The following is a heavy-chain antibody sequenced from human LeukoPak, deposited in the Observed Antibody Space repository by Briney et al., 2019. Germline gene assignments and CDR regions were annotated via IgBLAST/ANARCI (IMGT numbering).Heavy chain of an antibody. D-gene: IGHD4-23*01. CDR1: GFTFRTY. V-gene: IGHV3-30-3*01. J-gene: IGHJ5*02. CDR3: ASAGAVTDSFVH. CDR2: ISYDGYYK. Sequence: GRSLRLSCAASGFTFRTYMHYVRQAPGKGLEWVASISYDGYYKYYAESVKRPFIISRDNSKNTLYLQINSLRDDDTAVYYCASAGAVTDSFVHWGEGTLVIVSS.